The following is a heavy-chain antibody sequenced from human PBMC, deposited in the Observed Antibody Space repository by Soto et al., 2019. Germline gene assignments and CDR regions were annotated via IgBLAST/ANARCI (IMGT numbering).Heavy chain of an antibody. CDR3: ASYRVGIGYFRSNGCYMCAYYYYYGMAV. CDR2: IIPIVVTV. CDR1: GGTFSSYS. J-gene: IGHJ6*02. V-gene: IGHV1-69*01. Sequence: QVQLVQSGAEVKKPGSSVTVSCKASGGTFSSYSISWVRQAPGQGIERMGGIIPIVVTVNYAQKFQGRVTLTADDSMSTAYMELSSLRSEVTAGDYCASYRVGIGYFRSNGCYMCAYYYYYGMAVWGQESTVTVSS. D-gene: IGHD2-2*02.